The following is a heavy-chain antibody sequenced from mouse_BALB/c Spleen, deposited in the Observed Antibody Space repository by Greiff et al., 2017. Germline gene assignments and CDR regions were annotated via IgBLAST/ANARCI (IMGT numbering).Heavy chain of an antibody. D-gene: IGHD3-1*01. CDR3: ARRGGPSGAMDY. Sequence: EVQLQESGPELVKPGASVKISCKASGYTFTDYNMHWVKQSHGKSLEWIGYIYPYNGGTGYNQKFKSKATLTVDNSSSTAYMELRSLTSEDSAVYYCARRGGPSGAMDYWGQGTSVTVSS. CDR2: IYPYNGGT. J-gene: IGHJ4*01. V-gene: IGHV1S29*02. CDR1: GYTFTDYN.